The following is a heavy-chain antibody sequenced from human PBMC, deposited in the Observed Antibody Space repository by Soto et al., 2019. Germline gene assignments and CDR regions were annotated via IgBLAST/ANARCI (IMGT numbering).Heavy chain of an antibody. CDR1: GGSISSYY. CDR2: IYYSGST. V-gene: IGHV4-59*08. D-gene: IGHD5-12*01. CDR3: ASSPDSGYDFGFWFDS. Sequence: SETLSLTCTVSGGSISSYYWSWIRQPPGKGLEWIGYIYYSGSTNYNPSLKSRVTISVDTSKNQFSLKLSSVTAADTAVYYCASSPDSGYDFGFWFDSWGQGTLVTVSS. J-gene: IGHJ5*01.